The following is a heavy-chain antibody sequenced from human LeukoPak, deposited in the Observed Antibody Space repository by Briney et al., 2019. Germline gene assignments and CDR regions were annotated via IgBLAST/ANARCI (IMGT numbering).Heavy chain of an antibody. D-gene: IGHD6-13*01. Sequence: ASVKVSCNASGYTFTGYYMHWVRQAPGQGLEWMGWINPNSGGTNYAQKFQGRVTMTRDTSISTAYMELSRLRSDDTAVYYCARGAAAGTGWFDPWGQGTLVTVSS. CDR3: ARGAAAGTGWFDP. CDR1: GYTFTGYY. CDR2: INPNSGGT. V-gene: IGHV1-2*02. J-gene: IGHJ5*02.